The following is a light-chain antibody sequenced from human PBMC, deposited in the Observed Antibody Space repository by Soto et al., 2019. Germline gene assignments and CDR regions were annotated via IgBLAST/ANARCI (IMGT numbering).Light chain of an antibody. CDR2: AAS. Sequence: DIQMTQSPSSLSASVGDRVTITCRASQSISSYLNWYQQKPGKAPKLLIYAASILQSGVPSRFSGSGSGTDFTLTISSLQPEDFATYYGQQSYSTPPGFGGGTKVEIK. CDR1: QSISSY. J-gene: IGKJ4*01. CDR3: QQSYSTPPG. V-gene: IGKV1-39*01.